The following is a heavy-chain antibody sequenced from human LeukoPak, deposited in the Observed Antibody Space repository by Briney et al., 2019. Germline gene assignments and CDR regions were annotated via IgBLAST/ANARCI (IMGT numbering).Heavy chain of an antibody. D-gene: IGHD2-15*01. CDR3: ARVRRGTPAGAFDI. V-gene: IGHV4-38-2*02. CDR1: GYSISSGYY. J-gene: IGHJ3*02. CDR2: IYHSGST. Sequence: SETLSLTCTVSGYSISSGYYWGWIRQPPGKGLEWIGSIYHSGSTYYNPSLKSRVTISVDTSKNQFSLKLSSVTAADTAVYYCARVRRGTPAGAFDIWGQGTMVTVSS.